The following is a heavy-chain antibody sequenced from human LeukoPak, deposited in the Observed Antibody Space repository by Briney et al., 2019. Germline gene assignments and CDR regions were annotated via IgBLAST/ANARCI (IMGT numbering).Heavy chain of an antibody. CDR1: GFTFSSYA. D-gene: IGHD6-19*01. CDR3: AKDHRSSGWSRYFDY. Sequence: GGSLRLSCAASGFTFSSYAMSWVRQAPGKGLDWVSAISGSGGSTYYADSVKGRFTISRDNSKNTLYLQMNSLRAEDTAVYYCAKDHRSSGWSRYFDYWGQGTLVTVSS. V-gene: IGHV3-23*01. CDR2: ISGSGGST. J-gene: IGHJ4*02.